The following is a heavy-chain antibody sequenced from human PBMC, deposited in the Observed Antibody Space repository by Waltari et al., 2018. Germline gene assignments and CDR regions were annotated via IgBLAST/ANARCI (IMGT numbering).Heavy chain of an antibody. D-gene: IGHD4-17*01. CDR1: GASISSSNYY. CDR3: ARHGYSGGWFDP. J-gene: IGHJ5*02. V-gene: IGHV4-39*01. Sequence: QLQLQESGPGLVKPSETLSLTFSVSGASISSSNYYWGWIRQPPGKGLEWIGSMFNGGGTYYNPSLKSRVTISVDTSKNQFSLRLNSVTAADTAIYYCARHGYSGGWFDPWGQGTLVTVSS. CDR2: MFNGGGT.